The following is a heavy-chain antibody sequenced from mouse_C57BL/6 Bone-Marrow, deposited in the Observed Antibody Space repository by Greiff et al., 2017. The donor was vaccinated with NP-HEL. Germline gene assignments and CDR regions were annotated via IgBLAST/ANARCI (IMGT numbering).Heavy chain of an antibody. V-gene: IGHV7-3*01. J-gene: IGHJ1*03. CDR1: GFTFTDYY. CDR3: ASPYTITTVEDWYFDV. D-gene: IGHD1-1*01. CDR2: IRNKANGYTT. Sequence: EVKLQESGGGLVQPGGSLSLSCAASGFTFTDYYMSWVRQPPGKALEWLGFIRNKANGYTTEYSASVKGRFTISRDNSQSILYLQMNALRAEDSATYYCASPYTITTVEDWYFDVWGTGTTVTVSS.